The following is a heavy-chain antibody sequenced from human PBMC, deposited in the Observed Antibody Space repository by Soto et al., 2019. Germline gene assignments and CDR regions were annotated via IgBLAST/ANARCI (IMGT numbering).Heavy chain of an antibody. Sequence: EVQLVESGGGLVQPGGSLRLSCAASGFTFSSYSMNWVRQAPGKGLEWVSYISSSSSNIYYADSVKGRFTISRDNAKNSLYLQMNRLRDEDTAVYYCARDKMSWVGATKAFDYWGQGTLVTVSS. J-gene: IGHJ4*02. D-gene: IGHD1-26*01. CDR1: GFTFSSYS. V-gene: IGHV3-48*02. CDR3: ARDKMSWVGATKAFDY. CDR2: ISSSSSNI.